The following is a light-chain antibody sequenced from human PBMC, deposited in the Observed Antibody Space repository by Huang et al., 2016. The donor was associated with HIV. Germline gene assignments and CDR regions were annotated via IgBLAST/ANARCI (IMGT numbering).Light chain of an antibody. Sequence: IQMTQSPSSLPAFVGDRVTITCRASQSITTYLNWYQQKIGESPKLLIYAASILQSGVPLRFGGSGSGTNFSRTITKLQSEDFAVYYCQQSYSIPWTFGQGTRVEI. J-gene: IGKJ1*01. CDR2: AAS. CDR3: QQSYSIPWT. V-gene: IGKV1-39*01. CDR1: QSITTY.